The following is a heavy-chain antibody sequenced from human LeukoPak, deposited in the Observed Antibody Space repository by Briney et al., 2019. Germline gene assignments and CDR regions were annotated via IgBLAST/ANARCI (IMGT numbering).Heavy chain of an antibody. CDR1: GFTFSSYA. CDR2: TTGSGGST. Sequence: GGSLRLSCAASGFTFSSYAMNWVRQAPGKGLEWVSATTGSGGSTYYSDSVKGRFIISRDNSKNTLYLQMDSLRAEGTALYYCAKDHVSWRSSFDSWGQGTLVTVSS. D-gene: IGHD2-15*01. V-gene: IGHV3-23*01. J-gene: IGHJ4*02. CDR3: AKDHVSWRSSFDS.